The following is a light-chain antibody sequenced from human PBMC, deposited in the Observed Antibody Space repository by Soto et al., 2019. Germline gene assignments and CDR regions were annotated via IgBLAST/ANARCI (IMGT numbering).Light chain of an antibody. CDR1: SSNIGAGYD. Sequence: QSVLTQPPSVSGAPGQRVTISCTGSSSNIGAGYDVHWYHQLPGTAPKLLIYNNNNRPSGVPDRLSGSKSGTSAALAITGLQDEDEADYYCQSYDSGLSGYVIFGGGTKVTVL. V-gene: IGLV1-40*01. CDR2: NNN. CDR3: QSYDSGLSGYVI. J-gene: IGLJ2*01.